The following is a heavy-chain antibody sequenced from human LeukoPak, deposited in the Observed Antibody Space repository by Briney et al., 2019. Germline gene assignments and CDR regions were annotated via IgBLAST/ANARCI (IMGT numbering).Heavy chain of an antibody. Sequence: PGGSLRLPCAASGFTFSNYALSWVRQAPGKGLEWVANIKQDGSEKYYVDSVEGRFAISRDNAQNSLYLQMNSLRVEDTAMYYCARWQPGFDPWGQGTLVTVSS. CDR2: IKQDGSEK. V-gene: IGHV3-7*01. CDR3: ARWQPGFDP. J-gene: IGHJ5*02. D-gene: IGHD6-13*01. CDR1: GFTFSNYA.